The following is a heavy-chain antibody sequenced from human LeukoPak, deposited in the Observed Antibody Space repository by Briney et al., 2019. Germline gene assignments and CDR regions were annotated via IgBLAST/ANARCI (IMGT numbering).Heavy chain of an antibody. D-gene: IGHD4-17*01. CDR1: GFTFSSYS. J-gene: IGHJ5*02. V-gene: IGHV3-21*01. Sequence: GGSLRLSCAASGFTFSSYSMNWVRQAPGKGLEWVSSISSSSSYIYYADSVKGRFTISRDNAKNSLYLQMNSLRAEDTAVYYCARDRLMTTVTTGWFYPWGQGTLVTVSS. CDR3: ARDRLMTTVTTGWFYP. CDR2: ISSSSSYI.